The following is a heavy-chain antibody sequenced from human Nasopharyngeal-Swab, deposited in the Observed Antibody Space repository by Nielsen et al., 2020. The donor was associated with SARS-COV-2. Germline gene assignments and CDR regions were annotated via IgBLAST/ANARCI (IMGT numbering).Heavy chain of an antibody. D-gene: IGHD2-8*02. J-gene: IGHJ5*02. CDR3: ARGQDVLVVGGISWFDP. V-gene: IGHV4-39*07. Sequence: IRQPPGKGLEWIGSIYSSGSTYYNPSLKSRVTMPVDKSKKQFSLKLNSVTAADTAVYYCARGQDVLVVGGISWFDPWGQGTLVTVSS. CDR2: IYSSGST.